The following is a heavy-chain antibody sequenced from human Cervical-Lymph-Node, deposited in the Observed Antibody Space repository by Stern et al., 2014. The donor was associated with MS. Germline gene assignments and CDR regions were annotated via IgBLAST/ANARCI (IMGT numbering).Heavy chain of an antibody. CDR2: IIPILGLA. D-gene: IGHD2-15*01. Sequence: QVQLVESGAEVKKPGSSLNVSCKTSGGTFSSSYAITWLRQAPGPGLVWMGRIIPILGLANYAQKFQDRVTITADTSTSTTYMQLSSLRSEDTAVYYCARGVVSNRAAATLHNLFDPWGQGTLVTVSS. CDR3: ARGVVSNRAAATLHNLFDP. J-gene: IGHJ5*02. CDR1: GGTFSSSYA. V-gene: IGHV1-69*09.